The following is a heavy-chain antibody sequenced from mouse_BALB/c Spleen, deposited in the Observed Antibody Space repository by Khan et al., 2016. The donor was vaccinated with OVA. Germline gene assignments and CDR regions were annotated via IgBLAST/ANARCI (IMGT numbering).Heavy chain of an antibody. J-gene: IGHJ3*01. Sequence: EVELVESGGGLVQPGGSRKLSCAASGFTFIDYGMAWVRQTPGKGPEWIAFISSVAFSIYYADTVTGRFTISRENAKNTLYREMSSLRSDYTAMYYCVRGGFAYWGQGTLVTVSA. CDR3: VRGGFAY. CDR2: ISSVAFSI. CDR1: GFTFIDYG. V-gene: IGHV5-15*02.